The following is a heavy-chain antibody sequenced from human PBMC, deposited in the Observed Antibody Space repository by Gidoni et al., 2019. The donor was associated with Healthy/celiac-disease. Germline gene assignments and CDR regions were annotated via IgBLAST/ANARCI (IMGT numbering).Heavy chain of an antibody. V-gene: IGHV3-21*01. D-gene: IGHD3-10*01. CDR3: ARVSGTEGFDY. CDR1: GFTFSSYS. CDR2: ISSSSSYI. Sequence: EVQLVESGGGLVKPGGSLRLSCAASGFTFSSYSMNWVRQAPGKGLEWVSSISSSSSYIYYADSVKGRFTISRDNAKNSLYLQMNSLRAEDTAVYYCARVSGTEGFDYWGQGTLVTVSS. J-gene: IGHJ4*02.